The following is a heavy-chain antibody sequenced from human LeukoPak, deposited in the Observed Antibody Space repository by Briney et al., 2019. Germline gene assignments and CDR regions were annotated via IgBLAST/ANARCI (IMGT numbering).Heavy chain of an antibody. Sequence: KPSETLSLTCTVSGGSISSYYWTWIRQPPGKGLEWIGYIYYSGSTNYNPSLKSRVTISLDTSKNQFSLKLSSVTAADTAVYYCARDRAQGGNAFDIWGQGTMVTVSS. D-gene: IGHD1-14*01. CDR1: GGSISSYY. V-gene: IGHV4-59*01. CDR3: ARDRAQGGNAFDI. CDR2: IYYSGST. J-gene: IGHJ3*02.